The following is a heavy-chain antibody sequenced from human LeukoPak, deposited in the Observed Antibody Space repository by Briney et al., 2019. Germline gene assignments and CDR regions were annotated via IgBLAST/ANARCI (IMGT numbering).Heavy chain of an antibody. CDR1: GYTFTNYG. V-gene: IGHV1-2*02. Sequence: ASVTVSCKASGYTFTNYGITWVRQAPGQGLEWMGWINPNSGGTNYAQKFQGRVTMTRDTSISTAYMELSRLRSDDTAVYYCARGGYYYDSSGYPDYWGQGTLVTVSS. J-gene: IGHJ4*02. CDR2: INPNSGGT. CDR3: ARGGYYYDSSGYPDY. D-gene: IGHD3-22*01.